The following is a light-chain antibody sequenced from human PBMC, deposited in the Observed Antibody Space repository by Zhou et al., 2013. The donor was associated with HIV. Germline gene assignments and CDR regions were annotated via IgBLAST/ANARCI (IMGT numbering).Light chain of an antibody. CDR1: QSLLHSNGYNY. CDR3: MQALQTPLT. Sequence: EIVMTQSPLSLPVTPGEPASISCRSSQSLLHSNGYNYLDWYLQKPGQSPQLLIYLGSNRASGIPDRFSGSGSGTHFTLKISRVEAEDVGLYYCMQALQTPLTFGGGTKVEIK. CDR2: LGS. V-gene: IGKV2-28*01. J-gene: IGKJ4*01.